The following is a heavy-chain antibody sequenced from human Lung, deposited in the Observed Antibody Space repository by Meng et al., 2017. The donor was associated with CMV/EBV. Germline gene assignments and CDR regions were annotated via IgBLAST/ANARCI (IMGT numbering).Heavy chain of an antibody. CDR1: GFTFSSYG. D-gene: IGHD3-22*01. CDR3: AKGFCDSRCYYSEEDENFDY. CDR2: IRYDGSNK. Sequence: SFAASGFTFSSYGMDWVRKAPGKGLEGVAFIRYDGSNKYYADPVKGRFTISRDNSKNTLYLQMNSLRAEDTAVYYCAKGFCDSRCYYSEEDENFDYWXQGTXVNGAS. V-gene: IGHV3-30*02. J-gene: IGHJ4*02.